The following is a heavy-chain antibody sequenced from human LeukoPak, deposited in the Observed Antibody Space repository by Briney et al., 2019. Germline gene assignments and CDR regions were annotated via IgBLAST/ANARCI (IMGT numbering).Heavy chain of an antibody. CDR3: ASTTYYYYSSGYYFLDY. J-gene: IGHJ4*02. V-gene: IGHV4-4*07. CDR2: IYTSGST. D-gene: IGHD3-22*01. CDR1: GDSIRSYY. Sequence: SETLSLICTVSGDSIRSYYWSWIRQPAGKGLEWIGRIYTSGSTNYNPSLQNRVTMSVDTSKNQFSLKLSSVTAADTAVYYCASTTYYYYSSGYYFLDYWGQGTLVTVSS.